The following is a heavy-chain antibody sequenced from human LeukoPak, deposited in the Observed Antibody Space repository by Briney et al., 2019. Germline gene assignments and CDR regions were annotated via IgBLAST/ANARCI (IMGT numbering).Heavy chain of an antibody. J-gene: IGHJ1*01. CDR1: GGSISSYY. CDR2: IYYSGST. D-gene: IGHD5-24*01. CDR3: AREDDLGAEYFQH. V-gene: IGHV4-59*01. Sequence: SETLSLTCTVSGGSISSYYWSWIRQPPGKGLEWIGYIYYSGSTNYNPSLKSRVTTSVDTSKNQFSLKLSSVTAADTAVYYCAREDDLGAEYFQHWGQGTLVTVSS.